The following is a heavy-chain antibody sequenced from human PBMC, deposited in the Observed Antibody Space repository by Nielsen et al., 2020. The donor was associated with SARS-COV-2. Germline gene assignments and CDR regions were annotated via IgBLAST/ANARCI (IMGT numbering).Heavy chain of an antibody. CDR1: GGSISSYY. CDR2: IYYSGST. J-gene: IGHJ4*02. V-gene: IGHV4-59*12. CDR3: ARSYSGSPFFDY. D-gene: IGHD1-26*01. Sequence: SETLSLTCTVSGGSISSYYWSWIRQPPGKGLEWIGYIYYSGSTNYNPSLKSRVTISVDRSKNQFSLKLSSVTAADTAVYYCARSYSGSPFFDYWGQGTLVTVSS.